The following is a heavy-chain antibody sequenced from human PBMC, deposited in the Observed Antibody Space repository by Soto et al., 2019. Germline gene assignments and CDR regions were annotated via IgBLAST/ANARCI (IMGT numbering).Heavy chain of an antibody. CDR2: INHSGST. CDR3: ARGLGVGATSWYFDL. CDR1: GGSFSGYY. V-gene: IGHV4-34*01. D-gene: IGHD1-26*01. J-gene: IGHJ2*01. Sequence: QVQLQQWGAGLLKPSETLSLTCAVYGGSFSGYYWSWIRQPPGKGLEWIGEINHSGSTNYNPSLESRVTISVDTSKNQFSLKLSSVTAADTAVYYCARGLGVGATSWYFDLWGRGTLVTVSS.